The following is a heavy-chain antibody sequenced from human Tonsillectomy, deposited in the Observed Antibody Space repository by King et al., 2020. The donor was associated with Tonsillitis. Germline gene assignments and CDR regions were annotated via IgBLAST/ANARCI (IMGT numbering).Heavy chain of an antibody. J-gene: IGHJ3*02. CDR1: GFNFITYS. CDR2: INRDSTYI. Sequence: VQLVESGGGLVKPGGSLRLSCAGSGFNFITYSMNWVRQAPGKGLEWVSSINRDSTYIYYADSVKGRFTFSRDNAKNSLFLQMNSLRAEDTAVYYSARPYCSGVACYQRYDGFHIWGQGTMVTVSS. CDR3: ARPYCSGVACYQRYDGFHI. D-gene: IGHD2-15*01. V-gene: IGHV3-21*01.